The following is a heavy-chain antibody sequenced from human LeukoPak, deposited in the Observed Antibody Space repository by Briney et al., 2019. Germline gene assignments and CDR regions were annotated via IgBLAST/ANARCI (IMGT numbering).Heavy chain of an antibody. CDR2: IYPGDSDI. Sequence: GESLKISCKGSGYSFTSYWIGRVRQMPGKGLEWMGIIYPGDSDIRYSPSFQGQVTISADKSISTAYLQWSSLKASDTAIYYCARHVAFGSWTHFDYWGQGTLVTVSS. J-gene: IGHJ4*02. V-gene: IGHV5-51*01. CDR3: ARHVAFGSWTHFDY. CDR1: GYSFTSYW. D-gene: IGHD3-16*01.